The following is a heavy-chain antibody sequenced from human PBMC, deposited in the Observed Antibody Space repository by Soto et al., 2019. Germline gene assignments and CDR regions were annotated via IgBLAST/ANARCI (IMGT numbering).Heavy chain of an antibody. CDR3: ARDGDSGGYFYYSGMDV. J-gene: IGHJ6*02. D-gene: IGHD3-22*01. CDR1: GYTCTSYG. Sequence: QAQLVQSGAEVKKPGASVKVSCKASGYTCTSYGIIWLRQAPVQGLEWRGWISAYNGNTNYAQKLQGRVTMTTDTSTSTAYIELRSLRSDDTAVYYCARDGDSGGYFYYSGMDVWGQGTTVTVSS. V-gene: IGHV1-18*04. CDR2: ISAYNGNT.